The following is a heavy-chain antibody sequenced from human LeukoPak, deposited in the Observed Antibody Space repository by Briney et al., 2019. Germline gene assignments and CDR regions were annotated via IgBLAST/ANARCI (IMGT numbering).Heavy chain of an antibody. CDR3: ARTNLDCKNGVCYDY. J-gene: IGHJ4*02. CDR2: INAGNGNT. CDR1: GYTFTTYD. D-gene: IGHD2-8*01. Sequence: ASVKVSCKASGYTFTTYDMHWVRQAPGQRLEWMGWINAGNGNTKYSQKFQGRVTITRDTSASTAYMELSSLRSEDTAVYYCARTNLDCKNGVCYDYWGQGTPVTVSS. V-gene: IGHV1-3*01.